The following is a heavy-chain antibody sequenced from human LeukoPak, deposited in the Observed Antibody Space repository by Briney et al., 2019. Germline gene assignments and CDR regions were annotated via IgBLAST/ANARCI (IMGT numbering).Heavy chain of an antibody. D-gene: IGHD2-21*02. CDR1: GGSITGTTYY. J-gene: IGHJ5*02. Sequence: PSETLSLTCTVSGGSITGTTYYWAWFRQPPGKGLEWIGSLYPSGSTYYSPSLKSRVSILLDTSKSQLSLNVRSVTAADTAVYYGARRAGDWGVNWIDPWGQGTLVTVSS. CDR3: ARRAGDWGVNWIDP. CDR2: LYPSGST. V-gene: IGHV4-39*01.